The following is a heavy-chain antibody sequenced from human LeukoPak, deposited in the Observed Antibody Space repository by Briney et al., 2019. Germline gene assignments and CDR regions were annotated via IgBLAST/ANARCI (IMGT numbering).Heavy chain of an antibody. CDR1: GGTFSSYA. J-gene: IGHJ4*02. CDR2: IIPILGIA. Sequence: SVKVSCKASGGTFSSYAISWVRQAPGQGLEWMGGIIPILGIANYAQKFQGRVTITADKSTSTAYMELSSLRSEDTAVYYCARSHYGDYVEYFDYWGQGTLVTVS. CDR3: ARSHYGDYVEYFDY. V-gene: IGHV1-69*10. D-gene: IGHD4-17*01.